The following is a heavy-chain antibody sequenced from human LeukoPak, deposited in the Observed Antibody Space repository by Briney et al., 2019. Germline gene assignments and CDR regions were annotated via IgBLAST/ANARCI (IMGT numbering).Heavy chain of an antibody. CDR1: GFTFNNYG. V-gene: IGHV3-23*01. J-gene: IGHJ4*02. CDR3: AKGVDGYCSSDSCYAYDC. CDR2: LGGGGGSL. D-gene: IGHD2-2*01. Sequence: GGSLRLSCAASGFTFNNYGMSWVGQAPGKGREGVSGLGGGGGSLDYADSGKVRFTISRDNSKNTLYLQMNSLRAEDTAVYWCAKGVDGYCSSDSCYAYDCWGQGTLVTVSS.